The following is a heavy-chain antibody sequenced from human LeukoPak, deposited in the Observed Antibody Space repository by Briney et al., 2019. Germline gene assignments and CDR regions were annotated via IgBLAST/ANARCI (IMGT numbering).Heavy chain of an antibody. CDR1: GFTFYDYV. D-gene: IGHD3-10*02. CDR3: AKGSPYYYVA. CDR2: ISCNGGNI. V-gene: IGHV3-9*01. J-gene: IGHJ5*02. Sequence: HTGGSLRLSCAASGFTFYDYVMHWVRQAPGKGLEWVSCISCNGGNIDYADSVKGRFTISRDNSKNSLYLQMNSLRAEDTAMYYCAKGSPYYYVAWGQGTLVTVSS.